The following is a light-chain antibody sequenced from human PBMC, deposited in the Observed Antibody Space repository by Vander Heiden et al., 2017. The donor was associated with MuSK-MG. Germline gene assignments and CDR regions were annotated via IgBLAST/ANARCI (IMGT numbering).Light chain of an antibody. Sequence: DIQMTQSPSSLSASVGDRVTITCRTSQSINNYLNWYQQNPGKAPKLLIYAASNLQSGVPSRSSGRGPGTDFTLTISILLPEDSATYYCQLSSSAPHIFGPGTKMEIK. CDR3: QLSSSAPHI. J-gene: IGKJ2*01. CDR1: QSINNY. V-gene: IGKV1-39*01. CDR2: AAS.